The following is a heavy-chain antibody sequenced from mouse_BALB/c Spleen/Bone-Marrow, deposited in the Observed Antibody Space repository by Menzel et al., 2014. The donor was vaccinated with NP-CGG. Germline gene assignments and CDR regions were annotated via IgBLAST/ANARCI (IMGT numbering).Heavy chain of an antibody. CDR2: IDPYNGGT. Sequence: VQLKDSGPELVKPGASVKVSCKASGYAFTSYNMYWVKQSHGKSLEWIGCIDPYNGGTSYNQKFKGKATLTVDKSSSTAYMHLNSLTSEDSAVYYCAREVIHYFAMDYWGQGTSVTASS. CDR1: GYAFTSYN. V-gene: IGHV1S135*01. CDR3: AREVIHYFAMDY. D-gene: IGHD2-1*01. J-gene: IGHJ4*01.